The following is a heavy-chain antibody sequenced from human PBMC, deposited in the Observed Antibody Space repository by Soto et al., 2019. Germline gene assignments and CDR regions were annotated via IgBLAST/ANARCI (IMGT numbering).Heavy chain of an antibody. J-gene: IGHJ6*02. CDR1: GYTFTSYA. V-gene: IGHV1-3*01. CDR2: INAGNGNT. CDR3: ARFGELLPSTYYYYGMDV. D-gene: IGHD3-10*01. Sequence: ASVKVSCKASGYTFTSYAMHWVRQAPGQRLEWMGWINAGNGNTKYSQKFQGRVTITRDTSASTAYMELSSLRSEDTAVYYCARFGELLPSTYYYYGMDVWGQGTKVTVSS.